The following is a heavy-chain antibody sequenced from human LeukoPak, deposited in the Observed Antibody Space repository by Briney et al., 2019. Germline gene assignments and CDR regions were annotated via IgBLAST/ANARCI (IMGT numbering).Heavy chain of an antibody. D-gene: IGHD4-11*01. CDR3: ARAARVGVTTAPFDY. CDR2: IYHSGGT. CDR1: GGSISSGGYS. Sequence: PSETLSLTCAVSGGSISSGGYSWSWIRQPPGKGLEWIGYIYHSGGTYYNPSLKSRVTISVDRSKNQFSLKLSSVTAADTAVYYCARAARVGVTTAPFDYWGQGTLVTVSS. V-gene: IGHV4-30-2*01. J-gene: IGHJ4*02.